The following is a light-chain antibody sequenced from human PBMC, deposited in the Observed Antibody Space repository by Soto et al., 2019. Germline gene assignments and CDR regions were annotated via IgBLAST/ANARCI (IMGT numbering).Light chain of an antibody. Sequence: AIQMTQSPSSLSASVGDRVTITCRVSQAIRVDLAWYQQKPGKAPKLLIYAASSLHSGVPSRFSGSGSGTDFTLTISSLQPEDFATYYCLQDYNYPWTFGQGTKVEIK. CDR3: LQDYNYPWT. CDR1: QAIRVD. J-gene: IGKJ1*01. V-gene: IGKV1-6*01. CDR2: AAS.